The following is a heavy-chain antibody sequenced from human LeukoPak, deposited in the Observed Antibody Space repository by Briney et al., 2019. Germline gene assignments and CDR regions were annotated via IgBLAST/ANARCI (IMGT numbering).Heavy chain of an antibody. CDR2: IYSSGSA. J-gene: IGHJ3*02. V-gene: IGHV4-59*12. CDR3: ARVYVPQDLVHAFDI. Sequence: SETLSLTCTVSGASINNNFWTWIRQPPGKGLEWIGYIYSSGSANYNPSLKSRVIISGDTSKNQISLNLTSVTAADTAVYYCARVYVPQDLVHAFDIWGQGTMVTVSS. D-gene: IGHD3-10*02. CDR1: GASINNNF.